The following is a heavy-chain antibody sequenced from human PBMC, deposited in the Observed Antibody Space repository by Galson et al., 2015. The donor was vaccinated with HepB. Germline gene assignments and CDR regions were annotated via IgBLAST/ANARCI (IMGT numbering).Heavy chain of an antibody. CDR3: ATSHSSSWFSNYYYYYYMDV. CDR2: INHSGST. V-gene: IGHV4-34*01. D-gene: IGHD6-13*01. Sequence: ETLSLTCAVYGGSFSGYYWSWIRQPPGKGLEWIGEINHSGSTNYNPSLKSRVTISVDTSKNQFSLKLSSVTAADTAVYYCATSHSSSWFSNYYYYYYMDVWGKGTTVTVSS. CDR1: GGSFSGYY. J-gene: IGHJ6*03.